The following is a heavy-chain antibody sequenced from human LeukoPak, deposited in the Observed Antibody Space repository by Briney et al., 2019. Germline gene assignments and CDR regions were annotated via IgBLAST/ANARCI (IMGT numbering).Heavy chain of an antibody. J-gene: IGHJ4*02. CDR1: GFTFSSYS. Sequence: GGSLRLSCAASGFTFSSYSMNWVRQAPGKGLEWVSSISSSSSYIYYADSVKGRFTISRDNAKNSLYLQMNSLRAEDTAVYYCARGQSFDWLTHEYWGQGTLVTVSS. V-gene: IGHV3-21*01. D-gene: IGHD3-9*01. CDR2: ISSSSSYI. CDR3: ARGQSFDWLTHEY.